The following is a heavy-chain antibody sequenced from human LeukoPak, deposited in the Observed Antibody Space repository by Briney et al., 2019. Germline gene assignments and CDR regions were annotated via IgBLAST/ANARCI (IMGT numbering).Heavy chain of an antibody. J-gene: IGHJ4*02. V-gene: IGHV3-48*04. D-gene: IGHD1-1*01. CDR1: GFTFSSYA. CDR2: ISSSGSTI. Sequence: GGSLRLSCAASGFTFSSYAMSWVRQAPGKGLEWVSYISSSGSTIYYADSVKGRFTISRDNAKNALYLQMNSLRAEDTAMYFCARERKSGWLERTFCFDSWGRGTLVTVSS. CDR3: ARERKSGWLERTFCFDS.